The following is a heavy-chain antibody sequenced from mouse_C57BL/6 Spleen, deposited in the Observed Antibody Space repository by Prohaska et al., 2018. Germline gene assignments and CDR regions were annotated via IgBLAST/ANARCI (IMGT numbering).Heavy chain of an antibody. D-gene: IGHD1-1*01. CDR1: GYAFSNYL. CDR3: ARGSSSSKGYFDY. J-gene: IGHJ2*01. Sequence: QVQLQQSGAELVRPGTLVKVSCKASGYAFSNYLIEWVKQRSGQGLEWIGVINPGSGGTNYNEKFKGKATLTADKSSSTAYMQLSSLTSEDSAVYFCARGSSSSKGYFDYWGQGTTLTVSS. V-gene: IGHV1-54*01. CDR2: INPGSGGT.